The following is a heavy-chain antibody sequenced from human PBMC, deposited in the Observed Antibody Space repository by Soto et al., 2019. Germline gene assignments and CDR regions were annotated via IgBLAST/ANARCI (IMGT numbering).Heavy chain of an antibody. J-gene: IGHJ6*02. D-gene: IGHD4-17*01. CDR2: ISGSGGST. CDR3: AKDPDTYGIYYYYGMDV. V-gene: IGHV3-23*01. Sequence: LRLSCAASGFTFSSYAMSWVRQAPGKGLEWVSAISGSGGSTYYADSVKGRFTISRDNSKNTLYLQMNSLRAEDTAVYYCAKDPDTYGIYYYYGMDVWGQGTTVTVSS. CDR1: GFTFSSYA.